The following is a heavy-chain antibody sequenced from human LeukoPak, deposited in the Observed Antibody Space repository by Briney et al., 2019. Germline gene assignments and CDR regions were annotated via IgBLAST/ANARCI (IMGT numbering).Heavy chain of an antibody. CDR2: IYSGGGT. V-gene: IGHV3-53*01. CDR3: ARDSPGYCSSTSCYAGRLHY. D-gene: IGHD2-2*03. CDR1: GFTVSSNY. Sequence: GGSLRLSCAASGFTVSSNYMSWVRQAPGKGLEWVSVIYSGGGTYYADSVKGRFTISRDNSKNTLYLQMNSLRAEDTAVYYCARDSPGYCSSTSCYAGRLHYWGQGTLVTVSS. J-gene: IGHJ4*02.